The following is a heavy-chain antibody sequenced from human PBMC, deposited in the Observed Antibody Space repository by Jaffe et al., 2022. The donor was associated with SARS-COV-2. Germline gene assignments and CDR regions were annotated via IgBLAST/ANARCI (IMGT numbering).Heavy chain of an antibody. D-gene: IGHD2-2*01. CDR3: ARGDIVVVPAADYYYGMDV. Sequence: QVQLQESGPGLVKPSQTLSLTCTVSGGSISSGSYYWSWIRQPAGKGLEWIGRIYTSGSTNYNPSLKSRVTISVDTSKNQFSLKLSSVTAADTAVYYCARGDIVVVPAADYYYGMDVWGQGTTVTVSS. CDR2: IYTSGST. CDR1: GGSISSGSYY. J-gene: IGHJ6*02. V-gene: IGHV4-61*02.